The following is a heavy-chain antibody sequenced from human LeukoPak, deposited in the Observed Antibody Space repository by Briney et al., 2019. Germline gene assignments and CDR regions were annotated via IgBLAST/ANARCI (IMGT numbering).Heavy chain of an antibody. Sequence: ASVKVSCKASGYTFTSYDINWVRQATGQGLEWMGWMNPNSGNTGYAQKFQGRVTMTMNTSISTAYMELSSLRSEDTAVNYGARGQYDILTGYYYYGMDVWGQGTTVTVSS. D-gene: IGHD3-9*01. CDR3: ARGQYDILTGYYYYGMDV. J-gene: IGHJ6*02. CDR1: GYTFTSYD. V-gene: IGHV1-8*01. CDR2: MNPNSGNT.